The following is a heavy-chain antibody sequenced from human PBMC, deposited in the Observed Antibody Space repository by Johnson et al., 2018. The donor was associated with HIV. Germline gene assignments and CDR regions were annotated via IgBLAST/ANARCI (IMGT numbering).Heavy chain of an antibody. Sequence: VQLVESGGGVAQPGGCLRLSCAASGFTFTSYAIHWVRQAPGKGLEWVAVISYDGSNKYYADSVKGRFTISRDNSKNTVYLQMNSLRVEDTAVYYCAKGCRWLLERTYAFDIWGQGTMVTVSS. CDR3: AKGCRWLLERTYAFDI. J-gene: IGHJ3*02. CDR1: GFTFTSYA. D-gene: IGHD3-22*01. CDR2: ISYDGSNK. V-gene: IGHV3-30-3*01.